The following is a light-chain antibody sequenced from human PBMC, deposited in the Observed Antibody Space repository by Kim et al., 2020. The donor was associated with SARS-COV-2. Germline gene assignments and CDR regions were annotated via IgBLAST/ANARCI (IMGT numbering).Light chain of an antibody. CDR2: YDS. Sequence: SYVLTQPPSVSVAPGKTASITCGGNNIGSKSVHWYQQKPGQAPVLVIYYDSDRPSGIPERFSGSNSGNTATLTISRVEAGDEADYYCQVWDSSSDHPVFGGGIQLTVL. J-gene: IGLJ3*02. V-gene: IGLV3-21*04. CDR3: QVWDSSSDHPV. CDR1: NIGSKS.